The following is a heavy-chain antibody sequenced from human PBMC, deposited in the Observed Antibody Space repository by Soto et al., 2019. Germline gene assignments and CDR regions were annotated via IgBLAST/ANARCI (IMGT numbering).Heavy chain of an antibody. CDR1: GFTFSSYA. V-gene: IGHV3-23*01. J-gene: IGHJ4*01. D-gene: IGHD6-19*01. CDR3: AKDSAGYCNGYVGD. Sequence: EVQLLESGGGLVQTGVSLRLSCTASGFTFSSYAMTWVRQAPGKGLEWVSAVSSGGDTTYHADSVKGRFTISRDNSKNMLYLKMNSLRAEDTATYYRAKDSAGYCNGYVGDWGHGIVATVSS. CDR2: VSSGGDTT.